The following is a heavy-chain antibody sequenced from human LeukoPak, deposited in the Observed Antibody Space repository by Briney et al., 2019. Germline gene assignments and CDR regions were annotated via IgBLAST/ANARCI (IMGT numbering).Heavy chain of an antibody. V-gene: IGHV4-39*07. CDR1: GGSISSGGYY. CDR3: ARSRRYCSSTSCYIKAYYYGMDV. D-gene: IGHD2-2*02. J-gene: IGHJ6*02. Sequence: PSETLSLTCTVSGGSISSGGYYWSWIRQPPGKGLEWIGEINHSGSTNYNPSLKSRVTISVDTSKNQFSLKLSSVTAADTAVYYCARSRRYCSSTSCYIKAYYYGMDVWGQGTTVTVSS. CDR2: INHSGST.